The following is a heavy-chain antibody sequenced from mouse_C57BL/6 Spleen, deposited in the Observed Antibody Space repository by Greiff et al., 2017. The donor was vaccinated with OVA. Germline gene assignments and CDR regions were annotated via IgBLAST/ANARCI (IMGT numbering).Heavy chain of an antibody. V-gene: IGHV1-62-2*01. J-gene: IGHJ4*01. CDR2: FYPGSGSI. CDR3: ARHEAYDGYYYYAMDY. D-gene: IGHD2-3*01. CDR1: GYTFTEYT. Sequence: VHLVESGAELVKPGASVKLSCKASGYTFTEYTIHWVKQRSGQGLEWIGWFYPGSGSIKYNEKFKDKATLTADKSSSTVYMELSRLTSEDSAVYFCARHEAYDGYYYYAMDYWGQGTSVTVSS.